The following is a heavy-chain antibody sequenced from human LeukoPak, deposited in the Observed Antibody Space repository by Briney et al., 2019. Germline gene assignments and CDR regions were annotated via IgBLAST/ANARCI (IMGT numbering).Heavy chain of an antibody. J-gene: IGHJ4*02. V-gene: IGHV3-21*01. D-gene: IGHD2-21*01. CDR3: ARGKFPGFDY. CDR2: ISSSSSYI. CDR1: GFTFSSYS. Sequence: GGSLRLSCAASGFTFSSYSMNWVRQAPGKGLEWVSSISSSSSYIYYADSVKGRFTISRDNAKNSLYLKMKSLRDEDTAVYYCARGKFPGFDYWGQGTLVTVSS.